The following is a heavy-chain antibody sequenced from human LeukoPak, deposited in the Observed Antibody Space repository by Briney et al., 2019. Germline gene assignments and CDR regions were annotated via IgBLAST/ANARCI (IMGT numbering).Heavy chain of an antibody. CDR3: AKGYGESHFDS. J-gene: IGHJ4*02. D-gene: IGHD4/OR15-4a*01. CDR1: GFTFRSFG. V-gene: IGHV3-30*02. CDR2: IRFDGSNQ. Sequence: GGSLRLSCAASGFTFRSFGMHLVRQAPGKGLEWVAFIRFDGSNQYYADSVKGRFAISRDNSNNTLFLQMNSLRVDDTAVYFCAKGYGESHFDSWGQGTLVTVSS.